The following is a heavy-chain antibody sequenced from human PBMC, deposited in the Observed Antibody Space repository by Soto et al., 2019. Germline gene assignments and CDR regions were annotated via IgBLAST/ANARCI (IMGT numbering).Heavy chain of an antibody. J-gene: IGHJ4*02. CDR1: GYTLTELS. V-gene: IGHV1-24*01. D-gene: IGHD3-9*01. CDR2: FDPEDGET. CDR3: ATSPHYDILTGYSIDY. Sequence: ASVKVSCKVSGYTLTELSMHWVRQAPGKGLEWMEGFDPEDGETIYAQKFQGRVTMTEDTSTDTAYMELSSLRSEDTAVYYCATSPHYDILTGYSIDYWGQGTLVTVSS.